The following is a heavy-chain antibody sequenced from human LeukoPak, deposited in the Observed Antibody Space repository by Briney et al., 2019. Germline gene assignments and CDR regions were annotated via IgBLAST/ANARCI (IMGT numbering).Heavy chain of an antibody. CDR3: AREYLKNKLRYFDWESNRDAFDI. Sequence: PSETLSLTCTVSGGSISSGSYYWSWIRQPAGKGLEWIGHIYTSGSTNYNPSLKSRVTISVDTSKNQFSLKLSSVTAADTAVYYCAREYLKNKLRYFDWESNRDAFDIWGQGTMVTVSS. CDR2: IYTSGST. J-gene: IGHJ3*02. CDR1: GGSISSGSYY. V-gene: IGHV4-61*09. D-gene: IGHD3-9*01.